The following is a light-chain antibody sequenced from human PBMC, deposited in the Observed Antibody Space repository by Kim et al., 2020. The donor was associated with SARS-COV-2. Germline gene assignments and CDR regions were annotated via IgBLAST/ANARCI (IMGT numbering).Light chain of an antibody. V-gene: IGKV1-27*01. Sequence: DIQMTQSPSSLSASVGDRVTITCRASQSISNYLAWYQQKPGKVPKLLIYAASTLQSGVPSRFSGSGSGTDFTLTISSLQPEDVATYYCQQYNSAPHTFGGGTKVDIK. J-gene: IGKJ4*01. CDR3: QQYNSAPHT. CDR2: AAS. CDR1: QSISNY.